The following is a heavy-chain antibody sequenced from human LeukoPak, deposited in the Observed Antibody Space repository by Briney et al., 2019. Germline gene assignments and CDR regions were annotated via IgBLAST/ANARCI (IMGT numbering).Heavy chain of an antibody. CDR3: ARYTAGYTYTLDV. D-gene: IGHD3-16*01. J-gene: IGHJ6*04. CDR2: VYTSGST. Sequence: SETLSLTCTVSGDSISSGNYFWSWIRQPAGKRLEWMGRVYTSGSTSYNPSLEGRLSMSIGASSNQLSLKLTSVTAADTAVYYCARYTAGYTYTLDVWGKGTTVAVTS. V-gene: IGHV4-61*02. CDR1: GDSISSGNYF.